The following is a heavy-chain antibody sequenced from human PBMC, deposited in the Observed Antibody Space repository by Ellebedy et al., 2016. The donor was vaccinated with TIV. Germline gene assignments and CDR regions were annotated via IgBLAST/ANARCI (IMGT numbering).Heavy chain of an antibody. V-gene: IGHV3-23*01. CDR2: ISADGSET. Sequence: PGGSLRLSCAASGFTFSNYDMSWVRQAPGKGLEWVSLISADGSETYYTNSVKGRFTIARENSKDTLFLQMNSLRVEDTAVYYCTKRGVAWAAFDIWGPGTLVTVSS. D-gene: IGHD7-27*01. CDR1: GFTFSNYD. CDR3: TKRGVAWAAFDI. J-gene: IGHJ3*02.